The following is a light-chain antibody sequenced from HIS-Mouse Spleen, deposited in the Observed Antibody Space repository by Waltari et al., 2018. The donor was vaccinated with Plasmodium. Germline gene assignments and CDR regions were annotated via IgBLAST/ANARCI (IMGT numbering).Light chain of an antibody. CDR1: KLGYKY. J-gene: IGLJ2*01. Sequence: SYELTQPPSVSVSPGRTGSITCSGDKLGYKYACWYQQKPGQSPVLVIYQDSKPPSGIPERFSCSNSGNTATLTISGTQAMDEADYYCQAWDSSTVVFGGGTKLTVL. CDR3: QAWDSSTVV. V-gene: IGLV3-1*01. CDR2: QDS.